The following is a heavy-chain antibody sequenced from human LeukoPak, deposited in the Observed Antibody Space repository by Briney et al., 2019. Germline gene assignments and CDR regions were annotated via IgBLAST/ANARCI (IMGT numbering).Heavy chain of an antibody. CDR3: TTEYLPLYDSSGYVDY. CDR2: IKTKTDGGTT. J-gene: IGHJ4*02. D-gene: IGHD3-22*01. CDR1: GFTFNNAW. Sequence: GGSLRFSCAASGFTFNNAWMNWVRQAPGKGLEWVGRIKTKTDGGTTDYAAPVKGRFTISRDDSKNTLYLQMNSLKTEDTAVYYCTTEYLPLYDSSGYVDYWGQGTLVTVSS. V-gene: IGHV3-15*01.